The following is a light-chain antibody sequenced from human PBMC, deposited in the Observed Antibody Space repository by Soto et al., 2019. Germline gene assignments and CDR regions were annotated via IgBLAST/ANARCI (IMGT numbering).Light chain of an antibody. CDR1: QSVSSSY. Sequence: EIVLTQSPDTLSLSPGERATLSCRASQSVSSSYLAWYQQKPGQAPRLLIYGASRRATGIPDRFSGSGSGTDFTLTISRLEPEDFAVYYGQHYGSSRWMFGEGTKVEIK. J-gene: IGKJ1*01. V-gene: IGKV3-20*01. CDR3: QHYGSSRWM. CDR2: GAS.